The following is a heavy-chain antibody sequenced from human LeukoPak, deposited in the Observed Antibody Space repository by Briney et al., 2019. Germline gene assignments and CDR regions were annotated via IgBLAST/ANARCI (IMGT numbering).Heavy chain of an antibody. Sequence: PSETLSLTCTVSGASMSSYYWTWIRQPPGKGLEWIGYIYSSGSTNSNPSLKSRVTISVDTSKNQFSLNLSSVTAADTAVYYCARGGEAGLADWGQRTLVTVAS. J-gene: IGHJ4*02. V-gene: IGHV4-59*01. CDR2: IYSSGST. CDR3: ARGGEAGLAD. CDR1: GASMSSYY. D-gene: IGHD4-17*01.